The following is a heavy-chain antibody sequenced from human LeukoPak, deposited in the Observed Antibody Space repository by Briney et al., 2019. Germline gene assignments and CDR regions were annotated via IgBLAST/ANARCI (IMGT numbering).Heavy chain of an antibody. Sequence: ASMKVSCKASGYTFTSNYIHWVRQAPGQGLEWMGMIYPRDGSTSYAQKFQGRVTMTRDTSTSTVYMELSSLRSEDTAVYYCARDGPDLAHLGYCSGGSCYSWAFDYWGQGTLVTVSS. J-gene: IGHJ4*02. V-gene: IGHV1-46*01. D-gene: IGHD2-15*01. CDR2: IYPRDGST. CDR3: ARDGPDLAHLGYCSGGSCYSWAFDY. CDR1: GYTFTSNY.